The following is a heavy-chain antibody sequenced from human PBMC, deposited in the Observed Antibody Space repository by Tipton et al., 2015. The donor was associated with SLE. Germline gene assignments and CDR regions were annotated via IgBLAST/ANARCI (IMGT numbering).Heavy chain of an antibody. CDR1: GGSFSGYY. CDR3: ARVGEYYYGSGSYSDAFDI. D-gene: IGHD3-10*01. CDR2: INHSGST. V-gene: IGHV4-34*09. Sequence: TLSLTCAVYGGSFSGYYWSWIRQPPGKGLEWIGEINHSGSTNYNPSLKSRVTISVDTSKNQFSLKLSSVTAADTAVYYCARVGEYYYGSGSYSDAFDIWGQGTMVTVSS. J-gene: IGHJ3*02.